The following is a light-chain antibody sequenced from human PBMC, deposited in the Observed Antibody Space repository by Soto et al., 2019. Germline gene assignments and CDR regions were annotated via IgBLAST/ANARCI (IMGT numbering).Light chain of an antibody. CDR3: QQYNNWPPWS. J-gene: IGKJ1*01. V-gene: IGKV3-15*01. CDR2: GAS. CDR1: QSVGSN. Sequence: EIVMTQSPATLSVSPGERVTLSCRARQSVGSNLAWYQQKPGQAPRLLIYGASTRATGIPARFSGSGSGTEFTLTIGSLQSEDFGVYYCQQYNNWPPWSFGQGSKVDVK.